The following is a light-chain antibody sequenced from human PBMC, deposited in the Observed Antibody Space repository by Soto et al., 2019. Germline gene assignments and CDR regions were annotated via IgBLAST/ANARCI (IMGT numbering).Light chain of an antibody. CDR1: QDIDIY. CDR2: DES. J-gene: IGKJ2*01. CDR3: QQSYRTPYP. Sequence: DIQMTQSPSTLSASVGDRVTITCRASQDIDIYLSWYQQKPGKVPKLLIYDESTLQSGVPSRFSGSGSGTDFTLTINNLQPEDFATYYCQQSYRTPYPFGQGTKVDIK. V-gene: IGKV1-39*01.